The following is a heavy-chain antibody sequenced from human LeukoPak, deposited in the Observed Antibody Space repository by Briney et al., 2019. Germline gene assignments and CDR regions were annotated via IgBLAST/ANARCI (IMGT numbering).Heavy chain of an antibody. CDR3: ASDKHTAMV. J-gene: IGHJ4*02. D-gene: IGHD5-18*01. Sequence: GSLRLSCAASGFTFSSYAMSWVRQAPGKGLEWIGSIYYSGSTYYNPSLKSRVTISVDTSKNQFSLKLSSVTAADTAVYYCASDKHTAMVWGQGTLVTVSS. CDR2: IYYSGST. CDR1: GFTFSSYA. V-gene: IGHV4-39*01.